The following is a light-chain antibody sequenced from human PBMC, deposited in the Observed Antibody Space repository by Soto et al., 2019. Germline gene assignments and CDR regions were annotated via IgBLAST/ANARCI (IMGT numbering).Light chain of an antibody. V-gene: IGLV2-14*01. Sequence: QSALTQPASVCGSPGQSITISCTGTSSDVGGYNYVSWHQQHPGKAPKLMIYEVSNRPSGVSNRFSGSKSGNTASLTISGLQAQDEADYYCSSYTSSSTLVFGTGTKVTVL. CDR2: EVS. CDR3: SSYTSSSTLV. J-gene: IGLJ1*01. CDR1: SSDVGGYNY.